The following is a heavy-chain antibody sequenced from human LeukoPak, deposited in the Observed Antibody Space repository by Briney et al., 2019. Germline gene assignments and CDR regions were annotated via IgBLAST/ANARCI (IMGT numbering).Heavy chain of an antibody. Sequence: SETLSLTCTVGGGSLSGHYWGWIRQPPGKELELVGHIYYTGTTFYNPSLNSRVSITLDTSRNQFSLRLTSVIAADTAVYYCARFSWGCSTASCYLTNWGQGALVTVSS. CDR1: GGSLSGHY. J-gene: IGHJ4*02. V-gene: IGHV4-59*11. D-gene: IGHD2-2*01. CDR3: ARFSWGCSTASCYLTN. CDR2: IYYTGTT.